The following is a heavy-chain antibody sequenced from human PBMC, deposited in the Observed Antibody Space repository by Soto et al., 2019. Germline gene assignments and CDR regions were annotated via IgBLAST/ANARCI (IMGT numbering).Heavy chain of an antibody. D-gene: IGHD4-17*01. CDR2: IGNHGGGT. J-gene: IGHJ4*02. Sequence: GGSLRLSCSASGFTFSFYAMHWVRQAPGKGLEYVSIIGNHGGGTYYADSVKGRFTVSRDNSKNMLYLQMSSLRAEDTAVYYCVKDKDDYGDYGSHWGQGTLVTVS. V-gene: IGHV3-64D*06. CDR1: GFTFSFYA. CDR3: VKDKDDYGDYGSH.